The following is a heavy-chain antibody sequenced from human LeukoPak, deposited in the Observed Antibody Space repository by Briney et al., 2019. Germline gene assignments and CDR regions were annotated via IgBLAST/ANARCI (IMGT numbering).Heavy chain of an antibody. Sequence: SETLSLAWTVAGGSIDNYYWSWIRPPPGEGLEWVGYIYYRGSTNYTPSLKSRVTISVDTSTNQFALKLTSGTAADTAVYYCARGHSSWEYYFDYWGQGTLVTVSS. CDR3: ARGHSSWEYYFDY. D-gene: IGHD6-13*01. V-gene: IGHV4-59*01. J-gene: IGHJ4*02. CDR1: GGSIDNYY. CDR2: IYYRGST.